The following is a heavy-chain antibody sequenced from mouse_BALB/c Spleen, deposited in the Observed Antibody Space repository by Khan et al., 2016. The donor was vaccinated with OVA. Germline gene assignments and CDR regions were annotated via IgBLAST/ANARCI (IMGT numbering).Heavy chain of an antibody. CDR3: ARSPYGNSVAY. J-gene: IGHJ3*01. Sequence: QVQLQQSGPELVKPGASVKMSCKASGYTFTDYIMSWVKQRTGQGLEWIGEIYPGSGSTYYNEKFKGKATLTADTSSNTAYMHLSSLTSEDSAVYFCARSPYGNSVAYWGQGTLVTVSA. D-gene: IGHD2-1*01. CDR2: IYPGSGST. V-gene: IGHV1-77*01. CDR1: GYTFTDYI.